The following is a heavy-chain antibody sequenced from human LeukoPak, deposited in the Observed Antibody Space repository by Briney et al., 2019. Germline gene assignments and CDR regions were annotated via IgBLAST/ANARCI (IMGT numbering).Heavy chain of an antibody. CDR3: VRTPPNWGFDY. V-gene: IGHV1-8*01. J-gene: IGHJ4*02. CDR2: MSPNSGDT. Sequence: ASVKVSCKASGYTFTSYDINWVRQATGQGLEWMGWMSPNSGDTGYAQKFQGRVTMTSDSSISTAYMELSSLRSEDTAIYYCVRTPPNWGFDYWGQGTLVTVPS. D-gene: IGHD7-27*01. CDR1: GYTFTSYD.